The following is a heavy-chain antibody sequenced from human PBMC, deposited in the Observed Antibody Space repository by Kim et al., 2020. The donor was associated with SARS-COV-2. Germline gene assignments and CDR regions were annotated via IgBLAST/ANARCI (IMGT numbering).Heavy chain of an antibody. V-gene: IGHV4-34*01. D-gene: IGHD3-16*01. J-gene: IGHJ4*02. Sequence: NPSLRSRVTISVDTSKNQFSLKLSSVTAADTAVYYCARGALRAQRYYFDYWGQGTLVTVSS. CDR3: ARGALRAQRYYFDY.